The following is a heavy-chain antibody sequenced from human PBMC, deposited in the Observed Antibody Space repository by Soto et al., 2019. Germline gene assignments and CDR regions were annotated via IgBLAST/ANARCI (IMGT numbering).Heavy chain of an antibody. CDR1: GFTFDDYT. V-gene: IGHV3-43*01. Sequence: EVQLVESGGVVVQPGGSLRLSCAASGFTFDDYTMHWVRQAPGKGLEWVSLISWDGRSTYYADSVKGRFTISRDNSKNSLYLQMNSLRTEDTALYYCAKDKRQLVIIDAFDIWGQGTMVTVSS. CDR3: AKDKRQLVIIDAFDI. D-gene: IGHD3-9*01. CDR2: ISWDGRST. J-gene: IGHJ3*02.